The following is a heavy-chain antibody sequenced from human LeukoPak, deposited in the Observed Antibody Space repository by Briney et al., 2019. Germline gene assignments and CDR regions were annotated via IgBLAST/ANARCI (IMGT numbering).Heavy chain of an antibody. CDR2: IWYSGTNE. Sequence: GGSLRLSCAASGFTFSSYAMSWVRQAPGKGLEWVAVIWYSGTNEDYADSVKGRFTISRDDSKNTLYLQMSSLRAEDTAVYYCATTIAVTGNPFDYWGQGTLVTVSS. D-gene: IGHD6-19*01. V-gene: IGHV3-33*08. CDR3: ATTIAVTGNPFDY. CDR1: GFTFSSYA. J-gene: IGHJ4*02.